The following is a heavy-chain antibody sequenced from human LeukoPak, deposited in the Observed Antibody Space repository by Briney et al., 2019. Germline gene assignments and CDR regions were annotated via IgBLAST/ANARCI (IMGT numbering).Heavy chain of an antibody. Sequence: ESGPTLVKPTQTLTLTCTFSGFSLSTSGVGVGWIRQPPAQALEWLALIYWNDDKRYSPSLKGRLTITKDTSKNQVVLTMTNMDPVDTATYYCARSPTKNYYFDYWGQGTLVTVSS. CDR1: GFSLSTSGVG. V-gene: IGHV2-5*01. CDR3: ARSPTKNYYFDY. CDR2: IYWNDDK. D-gene: IGHD2-8*01. J-gene: IGHJ4*02.